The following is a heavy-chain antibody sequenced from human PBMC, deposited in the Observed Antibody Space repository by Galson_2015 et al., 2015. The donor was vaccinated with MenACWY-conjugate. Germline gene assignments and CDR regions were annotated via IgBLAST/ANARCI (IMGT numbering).Heavy chain of an antibody. CDR1: GFTLNNYA. J-gene: IGHJ5*02. CDR2: IGGSGGTT. Sequence: SLRLSCAVAGFTLNNYAMSWVRQAPGKGLERVSSIGGSGGTTFFAGCGEGRVPISRDYFRDTVGLEEDRLRVDDTAVYYCAKADNDFWSGYHENWFDPWGQGTLVTVSS. V-gene: IGHV3-23*01. D-gene: IGHD3-3*01. CDR3: AKADNDFWSGYHENWFDP.